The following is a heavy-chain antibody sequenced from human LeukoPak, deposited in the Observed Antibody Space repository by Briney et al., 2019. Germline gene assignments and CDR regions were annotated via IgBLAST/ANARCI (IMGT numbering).Heavy chain of an antibody. J-gene: IGHJ3*02. D-gene: IGHD4/OR15-4a*01. Sequence: GGSLRLSCSAAGFTFNSYPVHWVRQAPGKGLEYVSGISRNGGSTYYADSVKGRFTISRDNSKNTLYLQMSSLRAEDTAVYYCVKESGFMVAPNSAFDIWGQGTMVTVSS. CDR3: VKESGFMVAPNSAFDI. CDR1: GFTFNSYP. CDR2: ISRNGGST. V-gene: IGHV3-64D*06.